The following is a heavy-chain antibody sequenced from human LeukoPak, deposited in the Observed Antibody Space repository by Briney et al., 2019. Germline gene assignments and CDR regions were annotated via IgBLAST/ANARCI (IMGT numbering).Heavy chain of an antibody. V-gene: IGHV1-18*01. CDR2: ISAYNGNT. J-gene: IGHJ5*02. Sequence: ASVKVPCKASGYTFTSYGISWVRQAPGQGLEWMGWISAYNGNTNYAQKLQGRVTMTTDTSTSTAYMELRSLRSDDTAVYYCARDGQVLRFLEWLLSYNWFDPWGQGTLVTVSS. CDR3: ARDGQVLRFLEWLLSYNWFDP. D-gene: IGHD3-3*01. CDR1: GYTFTSYG.